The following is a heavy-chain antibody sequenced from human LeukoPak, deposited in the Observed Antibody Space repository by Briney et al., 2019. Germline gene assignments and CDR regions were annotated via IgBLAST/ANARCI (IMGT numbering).Heavy chain of an antibody. D-gene: IGHD6-19*01. J-gene: IGHJ4*02. Sequence: GGSLRLSCAASGFAFRSYALSWVRQAPGKGLEWVSGFTGSGDATDYADSVKGRFTISRDNSKNTLSLQMNNLRAEDTAVYYCAKVYACGWSYFDYWGQGTLVTVSS. CDR2: FTGSGDAT. V-gene: IGHV3-23*01. CDR1: GFAFRSYA. CDR3: AKVYACGWSYFDY.